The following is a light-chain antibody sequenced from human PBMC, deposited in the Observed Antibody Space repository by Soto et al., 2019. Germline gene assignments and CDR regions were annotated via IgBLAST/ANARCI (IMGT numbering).Light chain of an antibody. CDR3: QQRLSWPPHT. V-gene: IGKV3-11*01. Sequence: EIVLTQSPATLSLSPGERATLSCRASQSISRYLAWYQQKPGQAPRLLIHDASNRATGIPARFSGSGSETDFTLTISSLEPEDFAVYYCQQRLSWPPHTFGGGTKVENK. CDR1: QSISRY. J-gene: IGKJ4*01. CDR2: DAS.